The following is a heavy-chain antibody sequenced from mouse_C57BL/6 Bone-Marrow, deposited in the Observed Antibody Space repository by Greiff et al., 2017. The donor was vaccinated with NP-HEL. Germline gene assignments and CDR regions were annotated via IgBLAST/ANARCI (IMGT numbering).Heavy chain of an antibody. J-gene: IGHJ2*01. V-gene: IGHV1-53*01. CDR1: GYTFTSYW. CDR2: INPNNDGT. Sequence: QVQLQQPGTELVKPGASVKLSCKASGYTFTSYWMHWLKQRPGQGLEWIGNINPNNDGTKDNEKFKTKATLTVDKSSSKAYMPLSILTSEDSAVYYCARDSGYAFDYWGQGTTLTVSS. D-gene: IGHD3-2*02. CDR3: ARDSGYAFDY.